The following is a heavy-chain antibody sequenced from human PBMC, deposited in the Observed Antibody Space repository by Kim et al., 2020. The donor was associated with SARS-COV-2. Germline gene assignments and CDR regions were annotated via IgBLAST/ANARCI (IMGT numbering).Heavy chain of an antibody. V-gene: IGHV4-31*03. CDR1: GGSISSGGYY. Sequence: SETLSLTCTVSGGSISSGGYYWSWIRQHPGKGLEWIGYIYYSGSTYYNPSLKSRVTISVDTSKNQFSLKLSSVTAADTAVYYCARDVRYYGSGSYRTDNWFDPWGQGTLVTVSS. CDR2: IYYSGST. CDR3: ARDVRYYGSGSYRTDNWFDP. D-gene: IGHD3-10*01. J-gene: IGHJ5*02.